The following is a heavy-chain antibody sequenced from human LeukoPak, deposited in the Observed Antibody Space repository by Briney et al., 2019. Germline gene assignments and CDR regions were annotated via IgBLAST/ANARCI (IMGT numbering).Heavy chain of an antibody. CDR2: INQDGSQE. D-gene: IGHD7-27*01. CDR1: GFTFTRNW. CDR3: AREDWGHWFDP. J-gene: IGHJ5*02. Sequence: GGSLRLSCVAAGFTFTRNWMTWVRQAPGKGLEWVGNINQDGSQENYVDSVKGRFTISRDNAKNSVYLEMNTLRAEDTALYYCAREDWGHWFDPRGQGALVTVSS. V-gene: IGHV3-7*05.